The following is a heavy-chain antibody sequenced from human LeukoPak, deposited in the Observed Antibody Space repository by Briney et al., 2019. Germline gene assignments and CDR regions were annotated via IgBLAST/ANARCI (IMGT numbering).Heavy chain of an antibody. V-gene: IGHV3-23*01. CDR3: GKGGGAADF. Sequence: GGSLRLSCAASGFTVSSNYMSWVRQAPGKGLEWVSAISGDGDDTIHADSVKGRFTISRDNSKNTLYLQMNSLRGGDTAVYYCGKGGGAADFWGQGTLVTVSS. CDR2: ISGDGDDT. CDR1: GFTVSSNY. D-gene: IGHD3-16*01. J-gene: IGHJ4*02.